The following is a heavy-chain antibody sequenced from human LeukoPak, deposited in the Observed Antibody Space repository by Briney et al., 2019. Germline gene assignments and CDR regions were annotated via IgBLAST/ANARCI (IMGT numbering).Heavy chain of an antibody. CDR1: GYTFTGYY. J-gene: IGHJ4*02. CDR2: INPNSGGT. D-gene: IGHD2-2*01. CDR3: ARGDIVVVPDTNFDY. V-gene: IGHV1-2*06. Sequence: PSVKVSCKASGYTFTGYYMHWVRQAPGQGLEWVGRINPNSGGTNYAQKFQGRVTMTRDTSISTAYMELSRLRSDDTAVYYCARGDIVVVPDTNFDYWGQGTLVTVSS.